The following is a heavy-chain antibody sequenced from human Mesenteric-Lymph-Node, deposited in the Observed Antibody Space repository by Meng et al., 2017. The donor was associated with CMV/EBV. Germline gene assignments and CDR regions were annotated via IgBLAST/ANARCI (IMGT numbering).Heavy chain of an antibody. CDR2: IKADGSEE. CDR1: GFSLSDCY. V-gene: IGHV3-7*01. D-gene: IGHD5-24*01. CDR3: ARGDGYNGGFGD. Sequence: GESLKISCAASGFSLSDCYMSWVRQAPGKGLEFVVNIKADGSEEYYADSVKGRFTISRDNSKNTLYLQMNSLRAEDTAVYYCARGDGYNGGFGDWGQGTLVTVSS. J-gene: IGHJ4*02.